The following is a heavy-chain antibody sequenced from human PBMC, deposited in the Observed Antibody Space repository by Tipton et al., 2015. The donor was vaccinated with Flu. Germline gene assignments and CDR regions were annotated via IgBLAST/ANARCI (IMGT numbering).Heavy chain of an antibody. D-gene: IGHD3-10*01. J-gene: IGHJ4*02. V-gene: IGHV4-4*07. CDR1: GGSLSSFS. Sequence: LRLSCTVSGGSLSSFSWSWFRQPAGKGLEWIGRIYTSGSTKYNPSLKSRLSMSVDTSKNQFSLKLTSVTAADTAVYYCARGSGSGTYVIFDFWGQGTLVTVSS. CDR2: IYTSGST. CDR3: ARGSGSGTYVIFDF.